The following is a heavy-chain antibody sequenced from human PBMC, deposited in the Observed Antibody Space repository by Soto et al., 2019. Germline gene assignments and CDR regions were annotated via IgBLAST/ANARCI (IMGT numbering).Heavy chain of an antibody. J-gene: IGHJ5*02. D-gene: IGHD6-13*01. CDR3: ARAVIAATNWFDP. CDR2: IWYDGSNK. CDR1: GFTFSSYG. V-gene: IGHV3-33*01. Sequence: VGSLRLSCAASGFTFSSYGMHWVRQAPGKGLEWVAVIWYDGSNKYYADSVKGRFTISRDNSKNTLYLQMNSLRAEDTAVYYCARAVIAATNWFDPWGQGTLVTVSS.